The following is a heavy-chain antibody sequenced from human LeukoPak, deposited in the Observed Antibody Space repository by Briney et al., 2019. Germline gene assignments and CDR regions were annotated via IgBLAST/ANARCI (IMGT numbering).Heavy chain of an antibody. J-gene: IGHJ3*02. Sequence: PSETLSLTCTVSGGSISSSSYYWGWIRQPPGKGLEWIGSIYYTGSTFYSPSLKSRVTISVDTSKNQFSLKLSSVTAADTAVYYCARRSGTYHAFDIWGQGTMATVSS. D-gene: IGHD1-26*01. CDR2: IYYTGST. CDR1: GGSISSSSYY. V-gene: IGHV4-39*01. CDR3: ARRSGTYHAFDI.